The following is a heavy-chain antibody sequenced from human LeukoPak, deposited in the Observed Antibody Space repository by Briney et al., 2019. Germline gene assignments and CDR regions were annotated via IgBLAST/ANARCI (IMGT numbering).Heavy chain of an antibody. CDR1: GFTFSSYG. J-gene: IGHJ3*02. Sequence: TGGSLRLSCAASGFTFSSYGIHWVRQAPGKGLEWVAVISYDGSNKYYADSVKGRFTISGDNAKNSLYLQMNSLRAEDTAVYYCAREYSGYDDDAFDIWGQGTMVTVSS. CDR2: ISYDGSNK. V-gene: IGHV3-30*03. CDR3: AREYSGYDDDAFDI. D-gene: IGHD5-12*01.